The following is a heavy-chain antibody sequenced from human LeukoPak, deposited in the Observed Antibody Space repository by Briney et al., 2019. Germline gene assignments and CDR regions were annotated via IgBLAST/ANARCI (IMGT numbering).Heavy chain of an antibody. Sequence: ASVKVSCKASGYTFSAYYMHWVRQAPGQGLEWMGWINPNNGGTIYAQKFQGRVTMTRDTSSSTAYMELSGLRSDDTALYYCARDETEYTSSWAYFDDWGQGTLVTVSS. CDR2: INPNNGGT. J-gene: IGHJ4*02. CDR1: GYTFSAYY. V-gene: IGHV1-2*02. D-gene: IGHD6-13*01. CDR3: ARDETEYTSSWAYFDD.